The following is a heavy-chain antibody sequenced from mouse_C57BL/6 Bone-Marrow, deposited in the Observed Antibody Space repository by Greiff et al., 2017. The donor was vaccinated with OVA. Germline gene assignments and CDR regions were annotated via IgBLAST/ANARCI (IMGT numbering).Heavy chain of an antibody. CDR3: AGGLRRFAY. CDR2: IYPSDSET. Sequence: QVQLQQPGAELVRPGSSVKLSCKASGYTFTGYWMDWVKQRPGQGLEWIGNIYPSDSETHYNQKFKDKATLTVDKSSSTAYMQLSSLTSEDSAVYYCAGGLRRFAYWGQGTLVTVSA. V-gene: IGHV1-61*01. D-gene: IGHD2-12*01. J-gene: IGHJ3*01. CDR1: GYTFTGYW.